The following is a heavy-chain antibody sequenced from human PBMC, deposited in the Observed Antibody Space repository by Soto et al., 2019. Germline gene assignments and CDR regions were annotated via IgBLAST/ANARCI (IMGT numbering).Heavy chain of an antibody. CDR1: GYPFTNYV. CDR3: ARSLLTYDSSWFDP. CDR2: ISAYNGNT. V-gene: IGHV1-18*01. J-gene: IGHJ5*02. Sequence: GASVKLSCKASGYPFTNYVITWVRQAPGQGLEWMGWISAYNGNTHYTQRLQGRVTMTTDTSTSTAYMELRGLRSDDTAVYYCARSLLTYDSSWFDPWGQGTLVTVSS. D-gene: IGHD3-22*01.